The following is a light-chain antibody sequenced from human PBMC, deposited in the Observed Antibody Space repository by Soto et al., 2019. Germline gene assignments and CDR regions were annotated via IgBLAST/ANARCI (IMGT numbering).Light chain of an antibody. Sequence: DIQMTQSPSTLSASGGDRVTITCRASQRINNWLAWYQQKPGKAPKLFIFKASTLESGVPSRFSGSGSGTEFTLSISSLQPDHFATYFCQQYESFHRTLGQGTKVQIK. J-gene: IGKJ1*01. V-gene: IGKV1-5*03. CDR1: QRINNW. CDR2: KAS. CDR3: QQYESFHRT.